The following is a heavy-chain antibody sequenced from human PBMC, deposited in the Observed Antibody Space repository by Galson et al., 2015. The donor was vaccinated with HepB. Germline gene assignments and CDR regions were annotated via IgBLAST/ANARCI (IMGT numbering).Heavy chain of an antibody. J-gene: IGHJ5*02. D-gene: IGHD1-1*01. CDR1: GFTFSSYA. V-gene: IGHV3-23*01. Sequence: SLRLSCAASGFTFSSYAMSWVRQAPGKGLEWVSAISGSGGSTYYADSVKGRFTISRDNSKNTLYLQMNSLRAEDTAVYYCAKDAEYNWNELGWFDPWGQGTLVTVSS. CDR2: ISGSGGST. CDR3: AKDAEYNWNELGWFDP.